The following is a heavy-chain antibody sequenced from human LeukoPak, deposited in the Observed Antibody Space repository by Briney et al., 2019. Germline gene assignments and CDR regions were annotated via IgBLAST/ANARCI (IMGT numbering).Heavy chain of an antibody. CDR1: GGSISSNNW. J-gene: IGHJ3*02. CDR2: IYHSGST. V-gene: IGHV4-4*02. Sequence: PSETLSLTCAVSGGSISSNNWWSWVRQPPRKGLEWSGVIYHSGSTNYNPSLKCRVTTSVAKSKHQSSLTLNSATAADTAAYYCARNLAVPGTRAFDIWGQGTMVTVSS. CDR3: ARNLAVPGTRAFDI. D-gene: IGHD6-19*01.